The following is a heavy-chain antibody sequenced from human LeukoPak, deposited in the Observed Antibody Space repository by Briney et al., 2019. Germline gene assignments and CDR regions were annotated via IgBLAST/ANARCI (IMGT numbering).Heavy chain of an antibody. D-gene: IGHD2-2*01. CDR1: GFTFSSYG. CDR3: ARDGGSAMPFDC. V-gene: IGHV3-30*03. Sequence: GGSLRLSCAASGFTFSSYGMHWVRQAPGKGLEWVAVTSYDGSHKYYADSMKGRLTISRDNSKNTLYLQMNSLRTEDTAVYYCARDGGSAMPFDCWGQGTLVTVSS. J-gene: IGHJ4*02. CDR2: TSYDGSHK.